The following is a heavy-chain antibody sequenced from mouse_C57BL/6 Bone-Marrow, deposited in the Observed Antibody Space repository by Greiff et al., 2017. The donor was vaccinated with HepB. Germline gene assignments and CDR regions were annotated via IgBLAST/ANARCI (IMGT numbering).Heavy chain of an antibody. CDR1: GYTFTSYW. J-gene: IGHJ2*01. CDR2: IHPNSGST. CDR3: ARFITKVVAPNYFDY. Sequence: QVQLQQPGAELVKPGASVKLSCTASGYTFTSYWMHWVKQRPGQGLEWIGMIHPNSGSTNYNEKFKSKATLTVDKSSSTAYMQLSNLTSEDSAVYYCARFITKVVAPNYFDYWGQGTTLTVSS. V-gene: IGHV1-64*01. D-gene: IGHD1-1*01.